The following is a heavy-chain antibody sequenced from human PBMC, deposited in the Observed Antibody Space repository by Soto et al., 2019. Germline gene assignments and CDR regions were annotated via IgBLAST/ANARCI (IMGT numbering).Heavy chain of an antibody. J-gene: IGHJ6*02. V-gene: IGHV3-30*18. CDR3: AKDRGLADPHYYGLDV. CDR2: TSYDGSKK. Sequence: GGSLRLSCAASGFAFGTYGMHWVRQAPGKGLEWVAVTSYDGSKKYYADSVKGRFTISRDDSNNTVYLQMNSLRLEDTAIYYCAKDRGLADPHYYGLDVWGQGTTVTVSS. D-gene: IGHD3-10*01. CDR1: GFAFGTYG.